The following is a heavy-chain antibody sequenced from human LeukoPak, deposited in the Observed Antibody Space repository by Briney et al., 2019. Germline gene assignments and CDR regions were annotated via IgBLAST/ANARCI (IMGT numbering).Heavy chain of an antibody. D-gene: IGHD3-10*01. CDR2: IYYSGST. CDR1: GASISSYY. V-gene: IGHV4-59*01. Sequence: SETLSLTCTVSGASISSYYWSWIRQPPGKGLEWIGYIYYSGSTNYNPSLKSRVTISVDTSKNQFSLKLSSVTATDTAVYYCASYYYYGSGSYSFDYWGQGTLVAVTS. J-gene: IGHJ4*02. CDR3: ASYYYYGSGSYSFDY.